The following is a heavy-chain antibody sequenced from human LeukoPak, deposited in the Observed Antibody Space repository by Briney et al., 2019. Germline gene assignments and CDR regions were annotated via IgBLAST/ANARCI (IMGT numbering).Heavy chain of an antibody. CDR1: GFTFSSYG. V-gene: IGHV3-30*02. CDR2: IRYDGSNK. CDR3: AKSPLIVVVPAAEYYFDY. D-gene: IGHD2-2*01. Sequence: GGSLRLSCAASGFTFSSYGMHWVRQAPGKGLKWVAFIRYDGSNKYYADSVKGRFTISRDNSKNTLYLQMNSLRAEDTAVYYCAKSPLIVVVPAAEYYFDYWGQGTLVTVSS. J-gene: IGHJ4*02.